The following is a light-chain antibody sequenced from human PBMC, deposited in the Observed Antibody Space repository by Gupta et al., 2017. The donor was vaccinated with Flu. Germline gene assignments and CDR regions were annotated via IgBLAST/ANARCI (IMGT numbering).Light chain of an antibody. CDR2: RNN. J-gene: IGLJ3*02. CDR3: AAWDDSLSGRV. V-gene: IGLV1-47*01. CDR1: SSNIGSNY. Sequence: QSVLSQPPSASGPPRQGAPTSCPGSSSNIGSNYVYWYQQLPGTAPKLLIYRNNQRPSGVPDRFSGSKSGTSASLAISGLRSEDEADYYCAAWDDSLSGRVFGGGTKLTVL.